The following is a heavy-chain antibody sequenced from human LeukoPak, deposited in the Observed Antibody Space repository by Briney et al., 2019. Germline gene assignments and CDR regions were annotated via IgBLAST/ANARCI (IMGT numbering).Heavy chain of an antibody. Sequence: ASVKVSCKASGYTFTGYYMHWVRQAPGQGLEWMGWINPNSGGTNYAQKFQGRVTMTRDTSISTAYMELSRLRSDDTAVYYCARKPRSSGSYFRYFDYWGQGTLVTVSS. CDR3: ARKPRSSGSYFRYFDY. J-gene: IGHJ4*02. CDR1: GYTFTGYY. V-gene: IGHV1-2*02. D-gene: IGHD1-26*01. CDR2: INPNSGGT.